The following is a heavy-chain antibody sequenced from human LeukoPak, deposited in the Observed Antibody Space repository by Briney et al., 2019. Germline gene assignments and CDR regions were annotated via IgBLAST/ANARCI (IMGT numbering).Heavy chain of an antibody. CDR3: ARWLTGTDRGYALDI. CDR2: IYYSGST. J-gene: IGHJ3*02. D-gene: IGHD1-1*01. CDR1: GGSISSYY. Sequence: PSETLSLTCTVSGGSISSYYWSWIRQPPGKGLEWIGYIYYSGSTNYNPSLKSRVTISVDTSKNQFSLKLSSVTAADTAVYYCARWLTGTDRGYALDIWGQGTMVTVSS. V-gene: IGHV4-59*01.